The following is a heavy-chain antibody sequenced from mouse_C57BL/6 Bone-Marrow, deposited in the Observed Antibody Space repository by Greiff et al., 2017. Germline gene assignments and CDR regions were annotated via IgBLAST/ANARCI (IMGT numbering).Heavy chain of an antibody. Sequence: QVTLTVSGPGILQPSQTLSLTCSFSGFSLSTFGMGVGWIRQPSGKGLEWLAHIWWDDDKYYNPALKRRLTISKDTSKHQVVLKIANVDTADTATYYCARIYYGYAWFAYWGQGTLVTVSA. CDR1: GFSLSTFGMG. D-gene: IGHD2-2*01. V-gene: IGHV8-8*01. CDR2: IWWDDDK. CDR3: ARIYYGYAWFAY. J-gene: IGHJ3*01.